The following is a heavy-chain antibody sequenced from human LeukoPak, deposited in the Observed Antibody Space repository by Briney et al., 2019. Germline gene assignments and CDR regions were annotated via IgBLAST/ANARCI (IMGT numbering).Heavy chain of an antibody. CDR3: ARDRDPSYYGSGSYYEYGMDV. CDR1: GFTFSSYA. J-gene: IGHJ6*02. V-gene: IGHV3-30-3*01. D-gene: IGHD3-10*01. Sequence: GGSLRLSCAASGFTFSSYAMHWVRQAPGKGLEWVAVISYDGSNKYYADSVKGRFTISRDNSKNTLYLQMNSLRAEDTAVYYCARDRDPSYYGSGSYYEYGMDVWGQGTTVTVSS. CDR2: ISYDGSNK.